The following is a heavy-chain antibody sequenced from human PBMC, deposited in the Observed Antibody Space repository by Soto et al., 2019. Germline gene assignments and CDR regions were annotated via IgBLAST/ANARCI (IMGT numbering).Heavy chain of an antibody. D-gene: IGHD2-8*02. J-gene: IGHJ3*02. V-gene: IGHV3-23*01. CDR2: ILVDGRT. CDR3: AKATATGGGEFDI. CDR1: GFICSSYD. Sequence: GGSLRLSCAASGFICSSYDMSWVRQAPGKGLEWVSTILVDGRTFYVDSVKGRFTISRDSSKNTVYLQMNSLTAGDTALYYCAKATATGGGEFDICGKGIMVTVS.